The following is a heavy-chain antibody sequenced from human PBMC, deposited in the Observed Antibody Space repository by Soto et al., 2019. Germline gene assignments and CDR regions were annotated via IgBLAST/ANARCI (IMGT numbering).Heavy chain of an antibody. CDR3: ARRPHYDYIGGSYGKGYYLDY. Sequence: GESLKISCKGSGYSFTSYWIGWERQMPGKGLEWMGIIYPGDSDTRYSPSFQGQVTISADKSISTAYLQWSSLKASDTAMYYCARRPHYDYIGGSYGKGYYLDYWGQGTLVTVSS. CDR2: IYPGDSDT. J-gene: IGHJ4*02. D-gene: IGHD3-16*01. V-gene: IGHV5-51*01. CDR1: GYSFTSYW.